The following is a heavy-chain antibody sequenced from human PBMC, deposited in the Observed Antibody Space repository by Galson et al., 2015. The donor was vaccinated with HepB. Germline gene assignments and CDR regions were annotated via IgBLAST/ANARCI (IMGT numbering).Heavy chain of an antibody. Sequence: SLRLSCAASGFTFGDYAMSWFRQAPGKGLEWVGFIRSKAYGGTTEYAASVKGRFTISRDDSKSIAYLQMNSLKTEDTAVYYCTRDRTTSEDSSGYTPFDYWGQGTLVTVSS. V-gene: IGHV3-49*03. J-gene: IGHJ4*02. D-gene: IGHD3-22*01. CDR3: TRDRTTSEDSSGYTPFDY. CDR1: GFTFGDYA. CDR2: IRSKAYGGTT.